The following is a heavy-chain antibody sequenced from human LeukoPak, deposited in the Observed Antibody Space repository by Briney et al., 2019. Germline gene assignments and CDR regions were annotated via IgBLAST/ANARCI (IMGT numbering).Heavy chain of an antibody. D-gene: IGHD5-24*01. CDR1: GFTFITYA. Sequence: GGSLRLSCAASGFTFITYAIHWVRQAPGPGLEWVAVISYDGSNEDYADSVKGRFTISRDHSKNMPYLQMNSLAAEDTAVYYCARDSLKNGYKYEYFDYWGEGTLVTVSS. CDR2: ISYDGSNE. J-gene: IGHJ4*02. V-gene: IGHV3-30-3*01. CDR3: ARDSLKNGYKYEYFDY.